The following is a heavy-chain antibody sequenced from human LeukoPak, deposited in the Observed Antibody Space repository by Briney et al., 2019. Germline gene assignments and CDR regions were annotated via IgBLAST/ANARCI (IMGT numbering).Heavy chain of an antibody. V-gene: IGHV1-24*01. D-gene: IGHD1-26*01. CDR3: ATGGIGGSNGFDY. Sequence: ASVKVSCKASGYTFTSYGISWVRQAPGKGLEWMGGFDPEDGETIYAQKFQGRVTMTEDTSTDTAYMELSSLRSEDTAVYYCATGGIGGSNGFDYWGQGTLVTVSS. CDR1: GYTFTSYG. CDR2: FDPEDGET. J-gene: IGHJ4*02.